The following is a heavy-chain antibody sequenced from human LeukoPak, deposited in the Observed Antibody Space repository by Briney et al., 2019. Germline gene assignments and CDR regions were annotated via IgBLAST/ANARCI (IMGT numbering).Heavy chain of an antibody. CDR3: ARLSSWSSSWYANWFDP. CDR2: IYYSGST. Sequence: SETLSLTCTVSGGSISSYYWSWIRQPPGKGLEWIGYIYYSGSTNYNPSLKSRVTISVDTPKNQFSLKLSSVTAADTAVYYCARLSSWSSSWYANWFDPWGQGTLVTVSS. D-gene: IGHD6-13*01. V-gene: IGHV4-59*08. CDR1: GGSISSYY. J-gene: IGHJ5*02.